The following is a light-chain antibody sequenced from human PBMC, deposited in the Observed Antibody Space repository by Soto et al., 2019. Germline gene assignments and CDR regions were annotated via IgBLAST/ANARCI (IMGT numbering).Light chain of an antibody. CDR2: EAT. V-gene: IGLV2-23*01. CDR3: CSFAGSNSWV. Sequence: QSALTQPASVSGSPGQSITISCTGTSSDVGTYDLVSWYQHHPGAAPKLMIYEATRRPSGISNRFSGSKCGNTASLTISGLQAEDEADYYCCSFAGSNSWVFGGGTKLTVL. J-gene: IGLJ3*02. CDR1: SSDVGTYDL.